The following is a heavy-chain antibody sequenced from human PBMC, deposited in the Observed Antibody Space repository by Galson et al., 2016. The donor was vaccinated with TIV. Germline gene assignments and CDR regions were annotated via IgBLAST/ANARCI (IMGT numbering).Heavy chain of an antibody. CDR2: IYHDGSI. Sequence: QVQLQESGPGLLKPSETLSLTCAVSDYSISNGYFWGWIRQTPGKGLEWIASIYHDGSIHDNTSPRSRVTISVDMSKNQFYLQLSSVTAADSAVYFCARHGDFSLGEFYFQYWGQGILVTVSS. D-gene: IGHD3-16*01. J-gene: IGHJ4*02. CDR1: DYSISNGYF. V-gene: IGHV4-38-2*01. CDR3: ARHGDFSLGEFYFQY.